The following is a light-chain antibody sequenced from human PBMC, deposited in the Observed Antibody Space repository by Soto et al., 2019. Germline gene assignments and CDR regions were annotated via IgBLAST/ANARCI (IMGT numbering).Light chain of an antibody. Sequence: IQMTQSPSTLSAPVGGRVTITCRASQSVGTWVAWYQQKPGKAPKLLIYGASNLESGVPSRFSGSGSGTEFTLTITTLQPDDFATYFCQHYRRNTWSFGPGTKVDIK. CDR2: GAS. V-gene: IGKV1-5*01. CDR3: QHYRRNTWS. J-gene: IGKJ1*01. CDR1: QSVGTW.